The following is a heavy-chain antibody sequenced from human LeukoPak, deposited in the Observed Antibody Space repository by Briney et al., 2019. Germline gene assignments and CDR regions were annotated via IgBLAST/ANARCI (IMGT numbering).Heavy chain of an antibody. J-gene: IGHJ3*02. CDR1: GGSISSSSYY. CDR3: ARRARYPNAFDI. D-gene: IGHD2-2*02. V-gene: IGHV4-39*01. CDR2: IYYSGST. Sequence: SETLSLTCTVSGGSISSSSYYWGWIRQPPGKGLEWIGSIYYSGSTYYNPSLKSRVTISVDTSKNQFSLKLSSVTAADTAVYYCARRARYPNAFDIWGQGTMVTVSS.